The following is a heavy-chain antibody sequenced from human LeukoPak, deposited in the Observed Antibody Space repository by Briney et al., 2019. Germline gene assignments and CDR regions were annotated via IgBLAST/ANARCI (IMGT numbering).Heavy chain of an antibody. CDR2: FSTSSSHI. V-gene: IGHV3-21*01. D-gene: IGHD2-2*01. CDR3: ARRGGVVPAARDYYMDV. CDR1: GFTFSSYA. Sequence: PGGSLRLSCAASGFTFSSYAMSWVRQAPGKGLEWVSYFSTSSSHIYYADSVKGRFTISRDNAKNSLYLQMNSLRAEDTAVYYCARRGGVVPAARDYYMDVWGKGTTVTVSS. J-gene: IGHJ6*03.